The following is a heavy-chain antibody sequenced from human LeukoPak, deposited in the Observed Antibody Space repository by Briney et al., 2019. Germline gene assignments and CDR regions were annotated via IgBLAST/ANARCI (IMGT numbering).Heavy chain of an antibody. Sequence: PSETLSLTCAVSGYSISSGYYWGWIRQPPGKGLEWIGSIYHSGSTYYNPSLKSRVTISVDTSKNQFSLKLSSVTAADTAVYYCARPVVGCRSTSCSWSYWGQGTLVTVSS. D-gene: IGHD2-2*01. V-gene: IGHV4-38-2*01. CDR3: ARPVVGCRSTSCSWSY. CDR2: IYHSGST. J-gene: IGHJ4*02. CDR1: GYSISSGYY.